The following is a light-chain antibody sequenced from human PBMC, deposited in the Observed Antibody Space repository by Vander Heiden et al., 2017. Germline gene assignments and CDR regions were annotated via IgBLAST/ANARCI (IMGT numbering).Light chain of an antibody. CDR3: ETRDSNIGV. CDR2: LAAGVLH. J-gene: IGLJ3*02. Sequence: PVLPQSFSPSASLRSSVQLTCTLSSGHSSSITASHQQQPRKAPRSWSPLAAGVLHHQGGGVHDRFSGSSSGADRYLTVSNHQEEDEADYCCETRDSNIGVFGGGTKLTVL. CDR1: SGHSSSI. V-gene: IGLV4-60*01.